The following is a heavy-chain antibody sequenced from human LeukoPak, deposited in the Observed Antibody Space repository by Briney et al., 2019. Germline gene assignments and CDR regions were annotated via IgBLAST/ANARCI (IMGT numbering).Heavy chain of an antibody. D-gene: IGHD4-11*01. J-gene: IGHJ5*02. CDR1: GGSISSGSYY. Sequence: SETLSLTCTVSGGSISSGSYYWSWIRQPAGKGLEWIGRIYTSGSTNYNPSLKSRVTISVDTSKNQFSLKLSSVTAADTAVYYCARDTVLNWFDPWGQGTLVTVSS. V-gene: IGHV4-61*02. CDR3: ARDTVLNWFDP. CDR2: IYTSGST.